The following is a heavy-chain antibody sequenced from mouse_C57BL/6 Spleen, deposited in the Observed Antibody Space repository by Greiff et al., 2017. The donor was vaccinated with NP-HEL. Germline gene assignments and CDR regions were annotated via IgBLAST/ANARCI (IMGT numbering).Heavy chain of an antibody. CDR2: FYPGSGSI. J-gene: IGHJ2*01. CDR1: GYTFTEYT. Sequence: VKLQESGAELVKPGASVKLSCKASGYTFTEYTIHWVKQRSGQGLEWIGWFYPGSGSIKYNEKFKDKATLTADKSSSTVYMELSRLTSEDSAVYFGARHEDCYGSSYNYFDYWGQGTTLTVSS. CDR3: ARHEDCYGSSYNYFDY. V-gene: IGHV1-62-2*01. D-gene: IGHD1-1*01.